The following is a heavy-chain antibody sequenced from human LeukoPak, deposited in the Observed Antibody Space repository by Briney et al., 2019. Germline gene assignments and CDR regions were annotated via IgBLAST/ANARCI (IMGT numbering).Heavy chain of an antibody. Sequence: PSETLSLTCAVSGYSISSGDYWGGIRQPPGKGLEWIGSIYHSGSTYYNPSLKSRVTISLDTANNHFSLHLSCVPAADNTVYYCATVPANTPKYSSILYYSDCSGQGTLVTVSS. CDR2: IYHSGST. D-gene: IGHD6-13*01. CDR3: ATVPANTPKYSSILYYSDC. V-gene: IGHV4-38-2*01. CDR1: GYSISSGDY. J-gene: IGHJ4*02.